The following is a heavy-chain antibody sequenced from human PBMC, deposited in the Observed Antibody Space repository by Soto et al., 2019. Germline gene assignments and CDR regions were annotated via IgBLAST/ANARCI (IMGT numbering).Heavy chain of an antibody. Sequence: EVQLVVSGGGLVQPGGSLRLSCAASGFTVSSNFMSWVRQAPGKGLEWVSIIYSDGSTYYADSVKGRFTTSRDNSKNTLYLQMNSLRADDTAVYYCASRRNPYGAYDYWGKGTLVTVSS. J-gene: IGHJ4*02. D-gene: IGHD4-17*01. CDR3: ASRRNPYGAYDY. CDR1: GFTVSSNF. CDR2: IYSDGST. V-gene: IGHV3-66*01.